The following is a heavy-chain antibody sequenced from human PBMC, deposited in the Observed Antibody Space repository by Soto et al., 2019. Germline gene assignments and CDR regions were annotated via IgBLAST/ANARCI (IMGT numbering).Heavy chain of an antibody. J-gene: IGHJ6*02. D-gene: IGHD2-8*01. CDR2: INSDGSST. CDR3: ATMVYAASYYYYYGMDV. Sequence: GGSLRLSCAASGFTFSSYWMHWVRQAPGKGLVWVSRINSDGSSTSYADSVKGRFTISRDNAKNALYLQMNSLRAEDTAVYYCATMVYAASYYYYYGMDVWGQGTTVTVSS. V-gene: IGHV3-74*01. CDR1: GFTFSSYW.